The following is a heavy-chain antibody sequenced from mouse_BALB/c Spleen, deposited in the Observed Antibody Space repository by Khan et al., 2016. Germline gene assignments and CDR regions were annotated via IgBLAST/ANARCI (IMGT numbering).Heavy chain of an antibody. V-gene: IGHV2-9-2*01. Sequence: QVQLKESGPGLVAPSQSLSITCTVAGFSLTSYDTSWIRQPPGKGLEWLGVIWAGGATKYNSAFMSRVSITKDNSKSQGFLKMNSLQTDDTAIYYCVRDSCGSTYGAIGYWGQGTSVTVSS. CDR1: GFSLTSYD. D-gene: IGHD1-1*01. CDR3: VRDSCGSTYGAIGY. CDR2: IWAGGAT. J-gene: IGHJ4*01.